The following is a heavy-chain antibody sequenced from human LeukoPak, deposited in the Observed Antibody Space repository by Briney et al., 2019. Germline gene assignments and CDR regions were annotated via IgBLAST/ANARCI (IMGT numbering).Heavy chain of an antibody. CDR3: ARYGSATIARFDY. V-gene: IGHV4-59*08. J-gene: IGHJ4*02. CDR2: IYYSGST. CDR1: GGSISSYY. Sequence: SETLSFTCTVSGGSISSYYWSWIRQPPGKGLEWIGYIYYSGSTIYNPSLKSRVTISVDTSKNQFSLNLTSVTAADTAVYYCARYGSATIARFDYWGQGTLVTVSS. D-gene: IGHD5-24*01.